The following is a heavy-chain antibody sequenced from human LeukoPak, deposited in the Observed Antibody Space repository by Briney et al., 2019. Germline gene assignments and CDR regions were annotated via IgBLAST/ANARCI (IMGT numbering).Heavy chain of an antibody. V-gene: IGHV3-30*04. J-gene: IGHJ5*02. D-gene: IGHD6-19*01. Sequence: PGGSLRLSCAASGFTFSSYAMHWVRQAPGKGLEWVAVISYDGSNKYYADSVKGRFTISRDNSKNTLYLQMNSLRAEDTAVYYCATELMGSGWYNWFDPWGQGTLVTVSS. CDR1: GFTFSSYA. CDR3: ATELMGSGWYNWFDP. CDR2: ISYDGSNK.